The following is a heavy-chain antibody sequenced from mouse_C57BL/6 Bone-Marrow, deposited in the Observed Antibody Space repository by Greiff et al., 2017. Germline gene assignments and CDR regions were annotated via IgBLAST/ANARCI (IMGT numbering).Heavy chain of an antibody. CDR1: GYAFSSSW. CDR3: AFYYSNLDY. J-gene: IGHJ2*01. Sequence: VQLQQSGPELVKPGASVKISCKASGYAFSSSWMNWVKQRPGKGLEWIGRIYTGDGDTNYNGKFKGKATLTVDKSSSTAYMQLSSLTSEDSAVYYCAFYYSNLDYWGQGTTLTVSS. CDR2: IYTGDGDT. D-gene: IGHD2-5*01. V-gene: IGHV1-82*01.